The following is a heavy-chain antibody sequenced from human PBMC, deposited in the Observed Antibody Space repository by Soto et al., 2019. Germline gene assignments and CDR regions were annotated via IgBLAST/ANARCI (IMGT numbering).Heavy chain of an antibody. D-gene: IGHD3-3*01. Sequence: GGSLRLSCAASGFTFSNAWMSWVRQAPGKGLEWVGRIKSKTDGGTTDYAEPGKGRFTISRDDSKNTLYLQMNSLKTEDTAVYYCTTDIWSGYWNYFDYWGQGTLVTVSS. CDR1: GFTFSNAW. V-gene: IGHV3-15*01. CDR3: TTDIWSGYWNYFDY. J-gene: IGHJ4*02. CDR2: IKSKTDGGTT.